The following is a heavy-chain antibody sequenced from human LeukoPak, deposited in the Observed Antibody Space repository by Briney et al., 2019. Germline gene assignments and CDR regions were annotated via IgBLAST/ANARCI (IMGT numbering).Heavy chain of an antibody. CDR1: GGSISSSSYY. Sequence: PSETLSLTCTVSGGSISSSSYYWGWIRQPPGKGLEWIGSIYHSGSTYYNPSLKSRVTISVDTSKNQFSLKLSSVTAADTAVYYCASPPGIAAAGLFDYWGQGTLVTVSS. CDR3: ASPPGIAAAGLFDY. CDR2: IYHSGST. J-gene: IGHJ4*02. V-gene: IGHV4-39*01. D-gene: IGHD6-13*01.